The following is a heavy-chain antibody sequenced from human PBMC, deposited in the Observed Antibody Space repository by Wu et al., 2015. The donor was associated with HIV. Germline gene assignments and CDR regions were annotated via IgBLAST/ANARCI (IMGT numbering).Heavy chain of an antibody. J-gene: IGHJ6*02. Sequence: HVQLVQSGTEVKKPGSSVKVSCKIFGGNPGGTFTSHPISWVRQAPGQGLEWMGGIIPILRTANYAQKFQGRVTITADELTTTAYMELTNLRLEDTAVYYCARDTQQQLPSYYYYGMDVWGQGTTVTVSS. CDR1: GGTFTSHP. CDR2: IIPILRTA. D-gene: IGHD6-13*01. CDR3: ARDTQQQLPSYYYYGMDV. V-gene: IGHV1-69*12.